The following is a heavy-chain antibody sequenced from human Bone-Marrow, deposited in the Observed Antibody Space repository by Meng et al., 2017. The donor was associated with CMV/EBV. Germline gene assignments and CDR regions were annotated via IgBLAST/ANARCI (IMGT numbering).Heavy chain of an antibody. Sequence: FSSSGGHWGGRGAGEGVGWVAVIWYNGSIKNNEDSVGERFTISKDNSKNTLYLQMDSLRDEDTAVYYCARLGADCSSTSCYFLYFDYWGQGSMVTVSS. J-gene: IGHJ4*02. V-gene: IGHV3-33*01. CDR3: ARLGADCSSTSCYFLYFDY. CDR2: IWYNGSIK. D-gene: IGHD2-2*01. CDR1: FSSSG.